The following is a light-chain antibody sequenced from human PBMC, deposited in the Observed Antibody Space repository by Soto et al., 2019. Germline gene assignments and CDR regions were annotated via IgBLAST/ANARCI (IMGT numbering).Light chain of an antibody. J-gene: IGLJ3*02. CDR3: AAWDDSLSGPLV. CDR2: NNN. CDR1: SSNIGSNT. V-gene: IGLV1-44*01. Sequence: QSVLTQPPSASGTPGQRVTISCSGSSSNIGSNTVNWYQQVPGTAPKLLIYNNNQRPSGVPDRFSGSKSGTSASLAISGLQSEDEADYYCAAWDDSLSGPLVFGGGTKLTVL.